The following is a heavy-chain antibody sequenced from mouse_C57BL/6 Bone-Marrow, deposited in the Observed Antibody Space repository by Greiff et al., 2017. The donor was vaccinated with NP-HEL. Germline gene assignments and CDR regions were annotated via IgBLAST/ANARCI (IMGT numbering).Heavy chain of an antibody. D-gene: IGHD2-4*01. V-gene: IGHV1-54*01. J-gene: IGHJ4*01. CDR1: GYAFTNYL. CDR3: ARGDDYGYAMDY. Sequence: VKLMESGAELVRPGTSVKVSCKASGYAFTNYLIEWVKQRPGQGLEWIGVINPGSGGTNYNEKFKGKATLTADKSSSTAYMQLSSLTSEDSAVYFCARGDDYGYAMDYWGQGTSVTVSS. CDR2: INPGSGGT.